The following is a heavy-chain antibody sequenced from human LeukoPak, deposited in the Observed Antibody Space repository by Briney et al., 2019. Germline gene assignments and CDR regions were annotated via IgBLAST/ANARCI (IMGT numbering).Heavy chain of an antibody. D-gene: IGHD5-12*01. CDR3: ATTGLLVAPI. V-gene: IGHV4-4*08. CDR1: GGSIFSYY. Sequence: SETLSLTCTVSGGSIFSYYWNWIRQSPGKGLEWLGYIYSNGITNYSPSLRSRGTISIATSKNQFSLRLASVTAADTAVYYCATTGLLVAPIWGQGTMVTVSS. CDR2: IYSNGIT. J-gene: IGHJ3*02.